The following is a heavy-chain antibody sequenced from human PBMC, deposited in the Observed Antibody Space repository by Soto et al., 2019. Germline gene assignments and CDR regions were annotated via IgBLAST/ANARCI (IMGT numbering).Heavy chain of an antibody. CDR3: ARRSITGTGFDY. Sequence: SETLSLTCTVSGGSISSYYWSWIRQPPGKGLEWIGYIYYSGSTNYNPSLKSRVTISVDTSKNQFSLKLSSVTAADTAVYYCARRSITGTGFDYSGPGPLVTVSS. CDR1: GGSISSYY. V-gene: IGHV4-59*01. CDR2: IYYSGST. D-gene: IGHD1-7*01. J-gene: IGHJ4*02.